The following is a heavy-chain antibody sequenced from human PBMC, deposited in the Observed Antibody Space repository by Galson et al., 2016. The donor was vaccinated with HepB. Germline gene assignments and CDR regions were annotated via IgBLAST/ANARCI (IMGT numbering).Heavy chain of an antibody. D-gene: IGHD2-8*01. CDR1: GFSFSDYA. J-gene: IGHJ5*02. CDR3: ARGRGKYGFDL. V-gene: IGHV3-23*01. CDR2: ISGGGGST. Sequence: SLRLSCAASGFSFSDYAMSWVRQAPGKGLEWVSGISGGGGSTYYADSVKGRFIIPSDNAKNPLHLHMSGLRGEDTAIYYCARGRGKYGFDLWDLGTQVTVSS.